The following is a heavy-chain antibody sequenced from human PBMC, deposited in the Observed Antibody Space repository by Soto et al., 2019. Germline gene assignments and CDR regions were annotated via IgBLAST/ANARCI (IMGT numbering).Heavy chain of an antibody. CDR1: GGTFSTYT. D-gene: IGHD3-22*01. V-gene: IGHV1-69*08. Sequence: QVQLVQSGAEVKKPGSSVKVSCKASGGTFSTYTITWVRQAPGQGLEWMGRIIPIIGIINYAQKFQGRVTITADKFTGTAYMELTRLRSDDTAVYYCAGDPDSHYNDSHASSDPWGKGTLVNVSS. CDR3: AGDPDSHYNDSHASSDP. CDR2: IIPIIGII. J-gene: IGHJ5*02.